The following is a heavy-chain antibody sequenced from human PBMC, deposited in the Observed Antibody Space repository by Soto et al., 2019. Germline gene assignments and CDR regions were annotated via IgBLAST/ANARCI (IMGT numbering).Heavy chain of an antibody. V-gene: IGHV3-21*01. D-gene: IGHD6-13*01. CDR3: ARDDLEIADLIPFDY. Sequence: GGSLRLSCAASGFTFSSYSMNWVRQAPGKGLEWVSSISSSSSYIYYADSVKGRLTISREHARNEPYLEMNSLGAEDTAVYYCARDDLEIADLIPFDYGGQGTLVTVSS. CDR2: ISSSSSYI. CDR1: GFTFSSYS. J-gene: IGHJ4*01.